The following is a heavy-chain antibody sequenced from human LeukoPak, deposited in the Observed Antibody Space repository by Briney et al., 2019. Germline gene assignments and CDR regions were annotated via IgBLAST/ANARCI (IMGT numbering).Heavy chain of an antibody. V-gene: IGHV4-4*07. CDR1: GGSISSYY. D-gene: IGHD2-21*01. J-gene: IGHJ6*02. CDR3: ARGGGAIPYYYYYGMDV. Sequence: PSETLSLTCTVSGGSISSYYWSWIRQPAGKGLEWIGRIYTSGSTNYNPSLKSRVTMSVDTSKNQFSLKLSSGTAADTAVYYCARGGGAIPYYYYYGMDVWGQGTTVTVSS. CDR2: IYTSGST.